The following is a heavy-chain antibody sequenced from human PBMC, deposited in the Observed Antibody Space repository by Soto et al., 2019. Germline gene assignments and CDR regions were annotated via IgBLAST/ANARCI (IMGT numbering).Heavy chain of an antibody. CDR2: IYYSGST. V-gene: IGHV4-31*03. Sequence: SETLSHSCPVSDGYISSGGYYWSWVSQHPGKGLELIGYIYYSGSTYYNPSLKSRVTISVDTSKNQFSLKLSSVTAADTAVYYCAREKDYYDSSGYYVDAYYFDYWGQGTLVTVSS. D-gene: IGHD3-22*01. CDR1: DGYISSGGYY. J-gene: IGHJ4*02. CDR3: AREKDYYDSSGYYVDAYYFDY.